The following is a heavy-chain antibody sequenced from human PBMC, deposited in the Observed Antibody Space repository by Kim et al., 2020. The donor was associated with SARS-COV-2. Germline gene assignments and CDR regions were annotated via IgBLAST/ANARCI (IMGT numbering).Heavy chain of an antibody. V-gene: IGHV1-69*13. CDR2: IIPIFGTA. CDR3: ARGGSSGWDGGWFDP. J-gene: IGHJ5*02. Sequence: SVKVSCKASGGTFSSYAISWVRQAPGQGLEWMGGIIPIFGTANYAQKFQGRVTITADESTSTAYMELSSLRSEDTAVYYCARGGSSGWDGGWFDPWGQGTLVTVSS. D-gene: IGHD6-19*01. CDR1: GGTFSSYA.